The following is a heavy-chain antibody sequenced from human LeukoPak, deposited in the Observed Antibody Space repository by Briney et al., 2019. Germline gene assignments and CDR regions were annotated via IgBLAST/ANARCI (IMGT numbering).Heavy chain of an antibody. CDR3: ARHSPTLNWFDP. CDR1: GGSISSYY. V-gene: IGHV5-10-1*01. J-gene: IGHJ5*02. Sequence: ETLSLTCTVSGGSISSYYWSWIRQPPGKGLEWMGRIDPSDSYTNYSPSFQGHVTISADKSISTAYLQWSSLKASDTAMYYCARHSPTLNWFDPWGQGTLVTVSS. CDR2: IDPSDSYT. D-gene: IGHD2-21*01.